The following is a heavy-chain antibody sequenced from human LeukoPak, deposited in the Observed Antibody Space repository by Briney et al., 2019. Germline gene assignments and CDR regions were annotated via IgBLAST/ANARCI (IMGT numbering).Heavy chain of an antibody. CDR2: ISSSSSTI. CDR3: ARVATYDFWSEDY. Sequence: GGSLGLSCAASGFTFSSYSMNWVRQAPGKGLEWVSYISSSSSTIYYADSVKGRFTISRDNAKNSLYLQMNSLRAEDTAVYYCARVATYDFWSEDYWGQGTLVTVSS. J-gene: IGHJ4*02. V-gene: IGHV3-48*01. D-gene: IGHD3-3*01. CDR1: GFTFSSYS.